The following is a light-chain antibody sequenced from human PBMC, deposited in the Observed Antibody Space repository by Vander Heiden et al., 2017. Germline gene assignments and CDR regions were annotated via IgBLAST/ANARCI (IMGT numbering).Light chain of an antibody. Sequence: DIQMTQSPSTLSASVGDRVTITCRARQSISSWLAWYQQKPGKATKLLNYEASIVESGVPSRFSGSGSGTEFTLTISSLQPDDFATYYCQQYNSYSWTFGQGTKVEIK. V-gene: IGKV1-5*01. CDR1: QSISSW. CDR2: EAS. J-gene: IGKJ1*01. CDR3: QQYNSYSWT.